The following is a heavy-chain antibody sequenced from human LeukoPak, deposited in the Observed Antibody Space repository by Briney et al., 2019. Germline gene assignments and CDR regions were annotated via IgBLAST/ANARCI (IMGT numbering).Heavy chain of an antibody. CDR2: INHSGST. CDR1: GGSFSGYY. Sequence: SETLSLTCAVYGGSFSGYYWSWIRQPPGKGLEWIGEINHSGSTNYNPSLKSRVTISVDTSKNQFSLKLSSVTAADTAVYYCARVNVEYSYGPPYYYYYTDVWGKGTTVTVSS. V-gene: IGHV4-34*01. CDR3: ARVNVEYSYGPPYYYYYTDV. D-gene: IGHD5-18*01. J-gene: IGHJ6*03.